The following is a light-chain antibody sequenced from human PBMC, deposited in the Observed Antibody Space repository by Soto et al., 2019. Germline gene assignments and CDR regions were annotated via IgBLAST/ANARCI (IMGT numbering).Light chain of an antibody. J-gene: IGLJ1*01. Sequence: QSVLTQPASVSGSPGQSITISCTGTSSDVGRYNFVSWYQQHPGKAPKLLICEVTKRPSGVSNRFSGSKSGNTASLTISGLQAEDEADYYCCSDAGSGIYVFGTGTKLTVL. V-gene: IGLV2-23*02. CDR2: EVT. CDR3: CSDAGSGIYV. CDR1: SSDVGRYNF.